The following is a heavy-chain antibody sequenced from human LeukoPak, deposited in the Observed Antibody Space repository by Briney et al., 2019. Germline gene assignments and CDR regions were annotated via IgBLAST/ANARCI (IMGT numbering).Heavy chain of an antibody. CDR2: INPKSGGT. D-gene: IGHD2-2*01. CDR3: ARSSKPDY. Sequence: ASVKVSCKASGYTFTSYGISWVRQAPGQGLEWMGWINPKSGGTVYAEKFQGRVTMTRDTSISTAYMELSRLRSDDTAVYYCARSSKPDYWGQGTLVTVSS. V-gene: IGHV1-2*02. J-gene: IGHJ4*02. CDR1: GYTFTSYG.